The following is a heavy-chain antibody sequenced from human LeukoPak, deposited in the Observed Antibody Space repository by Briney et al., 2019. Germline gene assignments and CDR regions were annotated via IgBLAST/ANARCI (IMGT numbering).Heavy chain of an antibody. V-gene: IGHV3-21*01. CDR2: ISSSSSYI. CDR3: ARDRSQGIVGAPGY. Sequence: GGSLRLSCAASGFTFSSYSMNWVRQAPGKGLEWVSSISSSSSYIYYADSVKGRFTISRDNAKNSLYLQMNSLRAEDTAVYYCARDRSQGIVGAPGYWGQGTLVTVSS. D-gene: IGHD1-26*01. J-gene: IGHJ4*02. CDR1: GFTFSSYS.